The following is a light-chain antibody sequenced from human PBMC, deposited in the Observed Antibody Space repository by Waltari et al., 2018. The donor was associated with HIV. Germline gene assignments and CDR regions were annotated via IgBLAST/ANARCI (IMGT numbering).Light chain of an antibody. V-gene: IGLV1-51*01. CDR3: GTWDSSLGAGV. CDR1: SSNIGHNY. J-gene: IGLJ3*02. Sequence: QSVLTQPPSVSAAPGQKVTISCPGGSSNIGHNYVSWYQQLPGTAPQLLIYDNNRRPAGIPDRFSGSKSGTSATLAITGRQTGDEADYYCGTWDSSLGAGVFGGGTKLTVL. CDR2: DNN.